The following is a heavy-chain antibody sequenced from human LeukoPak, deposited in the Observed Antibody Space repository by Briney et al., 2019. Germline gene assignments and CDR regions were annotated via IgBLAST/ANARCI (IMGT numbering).Heavy chain of an antibody. Sequence: SETLSLTCTVSGGSISSGGYYWSWIRQHPGKGQEWIGYIYYSGSTYYNPSLKSRVTISVDTSKNQFSLKLSSVTAADTAVYYCARDPMYYYDSSGLPTRAFDIWGQGTMVTVSS. D-gene: IGHD3-22*01. CDR1: GGSISSGGYY. J-gene: IGHJ3*02. V-gene: IGHV4-31*03. CDR2: IYYSGST. CDR3: ARDPMYYYDSSGLPTRAFDI.